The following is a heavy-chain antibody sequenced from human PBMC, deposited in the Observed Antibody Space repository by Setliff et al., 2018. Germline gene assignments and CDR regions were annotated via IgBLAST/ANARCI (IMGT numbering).Heavy chain of an antibody. CDR2: IIPILGIA. J-gene: IGHJ4*02. D-gene: IGHD6-13*01. Sequence: VKVSCKASGGTFSSYAISWVRQAPGQGLEWMGGIIPILGIANYAQKFQGRVTITADESTSTAYMELSSLRSEDTAVYYCARDGVYSSSRGLFDYWGQGTLVTVSS. CDR1: GGTFSSYA. V-gene: IGHV1-69*10. CDR3: ARDGVYSSSRGLFDY.